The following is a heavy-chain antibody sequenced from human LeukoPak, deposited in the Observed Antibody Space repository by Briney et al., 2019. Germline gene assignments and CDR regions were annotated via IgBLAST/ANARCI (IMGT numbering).Heavy chain of an antibody. Sequence: GGSLRLSCAASGFTFSSYWMSWVRQAPGKGLEWVANIKQDGSEKYFVDSVKGRFTISRDNAKNSLYLQMNSLRAEDTAVYYCARVRGDDCAGGVCLYWYFDLWGRGTLVTVSS. J-gene: IGHJ2*01. CDR1: GFTFSSYW. CDR2: IKQDGSEK. V-gene: IGHV3-7*01. CDR3: ARVRGDDCAGGVCLYWYFDL. D-gene: IGHD2-8*02.